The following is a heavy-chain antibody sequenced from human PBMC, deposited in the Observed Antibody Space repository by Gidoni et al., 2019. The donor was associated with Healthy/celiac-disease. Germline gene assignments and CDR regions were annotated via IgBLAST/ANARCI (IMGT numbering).Heavy chain of an antibody. CDR3: ATGRLERPNNYYYGMDV. CDR1: GFTFSNAW. V-gene: IGHV3-15*01. D-gene: IGHD1-1*01. J-gene: IGHJ6*02. CDR2: IKSKTDGGTT. Sequence: EVQLVESGGGLVKPGGSLRLSCAASGFTFSNAWMSWVRQASGKGLEWVGRIKSKTDGGTTDYAAPLKGRFTISSDDSKNTLYLQMNSLKTEDTAVYYCATGRLERPNNYYYGMDVWGQGTTVTVSS.